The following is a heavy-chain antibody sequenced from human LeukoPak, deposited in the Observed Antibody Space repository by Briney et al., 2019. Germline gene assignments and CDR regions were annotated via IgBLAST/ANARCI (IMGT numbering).Heavy chain of an antibody. CDR1: GGSISSSSYY. Sequence: NPSVTLSLTCTVFGGSISSSSYYWGWIRQPPGKGLEWIGSIYYSGSTYYNPSLKSRVTISVDTSKNQFSLKLSSVTAADTAVYYCARATSTWGQGTLVTVSS. V-gene: IGHV4-39*01. CDR3: ARATST. CDR2: IYYSGST. J-gene: IGHJ5*02.